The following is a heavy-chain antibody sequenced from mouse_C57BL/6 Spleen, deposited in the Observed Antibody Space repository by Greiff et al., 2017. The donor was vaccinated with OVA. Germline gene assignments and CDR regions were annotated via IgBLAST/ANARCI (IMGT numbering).Heavy chain of an antibody. CDR3: ARDEAYSNYAYYFDY. CDR1: GYTFTDYY. Sequence: QVQLQQSGAELVRPGASVKLSCKASGYTFTDYYINWVKQRPGQGLEWIARIYPGSGNTYYNEKFKGKATLTAEKSSSTAYMQLSSLTSEDSAVYFCARDEAYSNYAYYFDYWGQGTTLTVSS. V-gene: IGHV1-76*01. CDR2: IYPGSGNT. J-gene: IGHJ2*01. D-gene: IGHD2-5*01.